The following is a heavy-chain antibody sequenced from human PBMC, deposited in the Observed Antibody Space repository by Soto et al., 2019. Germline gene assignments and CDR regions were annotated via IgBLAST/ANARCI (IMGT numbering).Heavy chain of an antibody. J-gene: IGHJ4*02. Sequence: SETLSLTCGVSGYSITSGFYWGWVRQSPGKGLEWIGSISYSAKTFYNPSLASRLSIAVDTSKNQFSLRLTSVTAADTALYYCTRGAGAPWVRFDSWGQGALVTVSS. CDR1: GYSITSGFY. CDR3: TRGAGAPWVRFDS. CDR2: ISYSAKT. V-gene: IGHV4-38-2*01. D-gene: IGHD3-22*01.